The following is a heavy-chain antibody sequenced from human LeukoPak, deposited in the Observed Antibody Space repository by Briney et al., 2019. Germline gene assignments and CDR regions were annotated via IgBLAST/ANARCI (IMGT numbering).Heavy chain of an antibody. J-gene: IGHJ4*02. Sequence: SETLSLTCTVSGGSISNYYWNWIRQPAGRGLEWIGRVYVSGNTYYNPTLNSRVTMSVDTSKNQFSLKLTSVTAADTAVYYCARDVRSSSSVFDCWGQGTLVTVSP. CDR2: VYVSGNT. D-gene: IGHD6-13*01. V-gene: IGHV4-4*07. CDR1: GGSISNYY. CDR3: ARDVRSSSSVFDC.